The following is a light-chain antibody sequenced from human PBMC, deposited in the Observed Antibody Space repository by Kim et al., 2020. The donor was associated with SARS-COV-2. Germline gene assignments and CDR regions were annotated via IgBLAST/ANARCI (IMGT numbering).Light chain of an antibody. V-gene: IGLV4-60*02. J-gene: IGLJ2*01. CDR1: SGHINYI. CDR2: LEHTGRY. Sequence: SSVKLTCTLSSGHINYIIAWHQQQPGKAPRYLMKLEHTGRYTKGSGVPDRFSGSSSGADRYLTISNLHFDDEADYYCETWDSNIVTFAGGTQLTVL. CDR3: ETWDSNIVT.